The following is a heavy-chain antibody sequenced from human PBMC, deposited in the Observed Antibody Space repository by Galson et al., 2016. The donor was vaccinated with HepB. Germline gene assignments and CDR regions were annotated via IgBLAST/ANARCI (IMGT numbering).Heavy chain of an antibody. CDR2: VWRDETKK. D-gene: IGHD4-17*01. CDR3: ATGGDYDI. Sequence: SLRLSCAASGFPFSSYGMHWVRQAPGKGLEWVTIVWRDETKKYYADAVKGRFTISRDDSKNTLYLQINSLSAEDTAVYYCATGGDYDIWGQGTLLTVSS. CDR1: GFPFSSYG. J-gene: IGHJ4*02. V-gene: IGHV3-33*01.